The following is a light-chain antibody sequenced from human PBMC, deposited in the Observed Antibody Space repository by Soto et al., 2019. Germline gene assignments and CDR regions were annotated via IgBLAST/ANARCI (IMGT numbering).Light chain of an antibody. Sequence: QSVLTQPASVSGSPGQSITISCTGTSSDVGSYNLVSWYQQHPGKAPKLMIYGVNKRPSGVSNRFSGSKSGNTASLTISGLLAEDEADYYCCSYAGISTFYVFGTGTKVTVL. CDR2: GVN. J-gene: IGLJ1*01. CDR1: SSDVGSYNL. V-gene: IGLV2-23*02. CDR3: CSYAGISTFYV.